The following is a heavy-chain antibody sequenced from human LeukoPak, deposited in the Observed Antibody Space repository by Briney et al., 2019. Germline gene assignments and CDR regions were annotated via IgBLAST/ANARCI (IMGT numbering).Heavy chain of an antibody. CDR3: ARAAQLVRHWFDP. V-gene: IGHV4-34*01. D-gene: IGHD6-13*01. J-gene: IGHJ5*02. CDR1: GGSFSGYY. Sequence: KPSETLSLTCAVYGGSFSGYYWSWIRQPPGKGLEWIGEINHSGSTNYNPSLKRRVTISVDTSKNQFSPKLSSVTAADTAVYYCARAAQLVRHWFDPWGQGTLVTVSS. CDR2: INHSGST.